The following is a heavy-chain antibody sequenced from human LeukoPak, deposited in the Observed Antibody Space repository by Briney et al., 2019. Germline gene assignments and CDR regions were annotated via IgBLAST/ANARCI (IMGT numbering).Heavy chain of an antibody. J-gene: IGHJ4*02. Sequence: GGSLRLSCAASGFTFSSYWMRWVRQAPGKGLVWVSRINSDGSSTSYADSVKGRFTISRDNAKNTLYLQMNSLRAEDTAVYYCARAAEYGSGSYYRPYFDYWGQGTLVTVSS. D-gene: IGHD3-10*01. CDR2: INSDGSST. CDR3: ARAAEYGSGSYYRPYFDY. V-gene: IGHV3-74*01. CDR1: GFTFSSYW.